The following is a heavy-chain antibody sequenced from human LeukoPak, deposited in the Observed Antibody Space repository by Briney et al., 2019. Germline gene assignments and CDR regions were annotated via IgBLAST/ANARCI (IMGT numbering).Heavy chain of an antibody. V-gene: IGHV4-59*12. Sequence: SETLSLTCTVSGGSISSYYWSWIRQPPGKGLEWIGYIYYSGSTNYNPSLKSRVTISVDTSKNQFSLKLSSVTAADTAVYYCARNGGNSDFDYWGQGTLVTVSS. CDR2: IYYSGST. J-gene: IGHJ4*02. D-gene: IGHD4-23*01. CDR3: ARNGGNSDFDY. CDR1: GGSISSYY.